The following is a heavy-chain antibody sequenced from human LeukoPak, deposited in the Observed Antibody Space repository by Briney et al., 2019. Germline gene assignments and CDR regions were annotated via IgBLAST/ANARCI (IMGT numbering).Heavy chain of an antibody. V-gene: IGHV4-39*01. CDR3: ARKGYCSSTSCYNFDY. Sequence: SETLSLTXTVSGGSISDSSYYWGWIRQPPGKGLEWIGSIYYSGNTYYNPSLKSRVTISVDTSKNQFSLKLSSVTAADTAVYYCARKGYCSSTSCYNFDYWGQGTLVTVSS. D-gene: IGHD2-2*01. CDR1: GGSISDSSYY. J-gene: IGHJ4*02. CDR2: IYYSGNT.